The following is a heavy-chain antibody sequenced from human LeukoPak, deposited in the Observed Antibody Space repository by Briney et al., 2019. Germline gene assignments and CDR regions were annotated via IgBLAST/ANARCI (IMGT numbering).Heavy chain of an antibody. J-gene: IGHJ4*02. CDR3: AKDSSGYYLSYYFDY. Sequence: PGGSLRLSCAASGFSFSNYGFHWVRQAPGKGLDWVSAISYDGKNIHYADSVKGRFTISRDNSKNTLCLQMNSLRAEDTAVYYCAKDSSGYYLSYYFDYWGQGTLVTVSS. CDR2: ISYDGKNI. V-gene: IGHV3-33*06. D-gene: IGHD3-22*01. CDR1: GFSFSNYG.